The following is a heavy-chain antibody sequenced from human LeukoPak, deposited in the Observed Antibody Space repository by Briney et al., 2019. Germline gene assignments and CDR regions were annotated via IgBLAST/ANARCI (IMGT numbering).Heavy chain of an antibody. J-gene: IGHJ4*02. Sequence: GGSLRLSCAASGFDFSVAWMHWVRQAPGKGLVWVSVIKTEGSGTAYADSGKGRFTISRDNAKNTVYLQMNSLRDDDTAVYYCAKDYFGSLEYWGQGTLVTVSS. CDR3: AKDYFGSLEY. V-gene: IGHV3-74*03. CDR1: GFDFSVAW. D-gene: IGHD2/OR15-2a*01. CDR2: IKTEGSGT.